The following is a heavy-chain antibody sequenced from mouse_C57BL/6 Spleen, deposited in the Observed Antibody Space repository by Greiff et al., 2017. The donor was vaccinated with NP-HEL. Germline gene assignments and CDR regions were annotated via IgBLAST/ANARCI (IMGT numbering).Heavy chain of an antibody. V-gene: IGHV1-26*01. D-gene: IGHD3-2*02. CDR3: ARIGTAQALDY. CDR2: INPNNGGT. CDR1: GYTFTDYY. J-gene: IGHJ2*01. Sequence: VQLQQSGPELVKPGASVKISCKASGYTFTDYYMNWVKQSHGKSLEWIGDINPNNGGTSYNQKFKGKATLTVDKSSSTAYMELRSLTSEDSAVYYCARIGTAQALDYWGQGTTLTVSS.